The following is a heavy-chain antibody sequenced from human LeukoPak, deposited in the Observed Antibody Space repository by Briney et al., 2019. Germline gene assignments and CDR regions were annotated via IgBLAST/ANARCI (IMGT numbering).Heavy chain of an antibody. CDR3: AKDRWYYCGSSGYPLDAFDI. V-gene: IGHV3-23*01. CDR1: RFTSSSYA. J-gene: IGHJ3*02. Sequence: GGALRLSSAASRFTSSSYAMSWVRAAPGKGLEWVSHIFGSGGSAYYADSVKGRFNISREKTKTTPYLQMKSLRAEDTAVYCCAKDRWYYCGSSGYPLDAFDIWGQGTMVTVSS. CDR2: IFGSGGSA. D-gene: IGHD3-22*01.